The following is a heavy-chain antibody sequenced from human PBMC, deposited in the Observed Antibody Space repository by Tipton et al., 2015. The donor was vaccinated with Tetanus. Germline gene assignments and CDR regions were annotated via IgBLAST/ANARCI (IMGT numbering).Heavy chain of an antibody. V-gene: IGHV3-11*01. CDR1: GFTFSDYY. Sequence: GSLRLSCAASGFTFSDYYMNWIRRAPGKGLEWVSYISNSGSNIYYADSVKGRFTISRDNAKNSLHLEMNSLRAEDTAVYYCASEWVGSTLDWGQGTLVTVAP. D-gene: IGHD1-26*01. J-gene: IGHJ4*02. CDR3: ASEWVGSTLD. CDR2: ISNSGSNI.